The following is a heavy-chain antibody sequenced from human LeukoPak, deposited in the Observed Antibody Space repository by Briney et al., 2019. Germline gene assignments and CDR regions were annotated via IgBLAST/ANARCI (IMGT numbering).Heavy chain of an antibody. CDR3: ARSSLEYSSSSPFDY. CDR1: GGSISSYY. V-gene: IGHV4-59*01. J-gene: IGHJ4*02. Sequence: SETLSLTCTVSGGSISSYYWSWIRQPPGKGLEWIGYIYYSGSTNYNPSLKSRVTISVDTSKNQFSLKLSSVTAADTAVYYCARSSLEYSSSSPFDYWGQGTLVTVSS. CDR2: IYYSGST. D-gene: IGHD6-6*01.